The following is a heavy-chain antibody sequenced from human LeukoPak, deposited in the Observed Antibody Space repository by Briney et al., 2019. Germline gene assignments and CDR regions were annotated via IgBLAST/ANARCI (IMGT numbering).Heavy chain of an antibody. CDR3: AGYCSGGSCDPYYFDF. V-gene: IGHV4-39*07. Sequence: KPSETLSLTCTVSGGFISSSSYYWGWIRQPPGKGLEWIGSIYYTGSTYYNPSLKSRVTISVDTSKNQFSLKLNSVTAADTAVYYCAGYCSGGSCDPYYFDFWGQGTLVTVSS. J-gene: IGHJ4*02. CDR2: IYYTGST. D-gene: IGHD2-15*01. CDR1: GGFISSSSYY.